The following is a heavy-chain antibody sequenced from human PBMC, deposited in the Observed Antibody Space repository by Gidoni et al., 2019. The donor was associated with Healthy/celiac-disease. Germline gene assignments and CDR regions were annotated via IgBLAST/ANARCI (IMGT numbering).Heavy chain of an antibody. J-gene: IGHJ6*02. D-gene: IGHD6-19*01. CDR3: ATTPHAAVAGTTSRHYYYYGMDV. Sequence: QVQLVQSGADVKKPGASVKVSCKVSGYTLTELSMHWVRQAPGKGLGWMGGFDPEDGETSYAQKFQGRVTMTEDTSTDTAYMELSSLRSEDTAVYYCATTPHAAVAGTTSRHYYYYGMDVWGQGTTGTVSS. V-gene: IGHV1-24*01. CDR1: GYTLTELS. CDR2: FDPEDGET.